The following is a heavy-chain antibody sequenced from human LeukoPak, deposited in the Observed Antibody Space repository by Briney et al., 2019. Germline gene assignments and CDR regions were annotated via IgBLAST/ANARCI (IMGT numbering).Heavy chain of an antibody. Sequence: GGSLSFSCAASGFTFSSYAMSWVRQAPGKGLVWVSRINTDARRTDYAASVQGRFTISRDNDKNTLYLQMNSLRPDDTAVYYCVREVEVVPATKGADSYYYMHVWDKGTTVTVSS. CDR2: INTDARRT. J-gene: IGHJ6*03. CDR3: VREVEVVPATKGADSYYYMHV. D-gene: IGHD2-2*01. CDR1: GFTFSSYA. V-gene: IGHV3-74*01.